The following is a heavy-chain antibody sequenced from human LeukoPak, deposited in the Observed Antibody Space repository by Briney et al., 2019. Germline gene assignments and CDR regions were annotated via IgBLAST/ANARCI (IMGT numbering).Heavy chain of an antibody. CDR3: ARVIQYYDFWSGYTEPLDY. V-gene: IGHV3-74*01. Sequence: GGSLRLSCAASGFTFSSYWMHWVRQAPGKGLVWVSLINSDGSSTSYADSVKGRFTISRDNAKNTLYLQMNSLRAEDTAVYYCARVIQYYDFWSGYTEPLDYWGQGTLVTVSS. D-gene: IGHD3-3*01. J-gene: IGHJ4*02. CDR2: INSDGSST. CDR1: GFTFSSYW.